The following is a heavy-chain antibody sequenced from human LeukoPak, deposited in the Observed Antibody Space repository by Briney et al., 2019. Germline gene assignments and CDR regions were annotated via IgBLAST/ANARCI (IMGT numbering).Heavy chain of an antibody. CDR3: AKGAEIDL. V-gene: IGHV3-23*01. Sequence: RGSLRLSCATSGFTFTNYTMNWVRQAPRQGLEWVSAVTGPGDTTYYADSVKGRFFMSREDSKTTVYLQMNSLRVEDTAIYYCAKGAEIDLWGQGTLVTVSS. CDR2: VTGPGDTT. D-gene: IGHD3-16*01. J-gene: IGHJ5*02. CDR1: GFTFTNYT.